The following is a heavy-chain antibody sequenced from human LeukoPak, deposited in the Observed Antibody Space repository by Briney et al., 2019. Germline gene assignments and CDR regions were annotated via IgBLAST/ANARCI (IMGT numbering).Heavy chain of an antibody. J-gene: IGHJ5*02. D-gene: IGHD6-6*01. Sequence: ASVKVSCKASGGTFSSYAISWVRQAPGQGLEWMGGIIPIFGTANYAQKFPGRVTITADESTSIAYMELSSLRSEDTAVYYCARFEEYSSSRGPFDHWGQGTLVTVSS. V-gene: IGHV1-69*13. CDR1: GGTFSSYA. CDR2: IIPIFGTA. CDR3: ARFEEYSSSRGPFDH.